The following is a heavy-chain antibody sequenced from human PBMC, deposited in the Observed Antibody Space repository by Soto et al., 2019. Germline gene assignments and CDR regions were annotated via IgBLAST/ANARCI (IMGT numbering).Heavy chain of an antibody. Sequence: QVHLVESGGGVVQPGRSLRLSCAASGFSFSTYGMHWVRQAPGKGLEWVAFISNDGSNKYYADSVKGRFTISRDNSKNTLYLQMNSLRAKNTAVYFWAKGFGNYWAFDYWGQGTLVTVSS. CDR2: ISNDGSNK. D-gene: IGHD1-26*01. CDR1: GFSFSTYG. CDR3: AKGFGNYWAFDY. V-gene: IGHV3-30*18. J-gene: IGHJ4*02.